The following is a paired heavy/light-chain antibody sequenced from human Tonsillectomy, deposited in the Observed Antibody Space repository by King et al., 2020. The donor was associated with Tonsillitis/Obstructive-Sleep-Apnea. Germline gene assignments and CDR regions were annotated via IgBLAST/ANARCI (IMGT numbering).Heavy chain of an antibody. D-gene: IGHD6-19*01. CDR1: GFTLGDYL. Sequence: EVELVESGGGLVKPGRSLRLSCTASGFTLGDYLMSWFRQAPGKGLEWVGFIRSKGYGETTEYAASVKGRFTISRDDSKTIAYLEMDSLTTEDTAVYFCAREGYRSGWYSAYWGQGTLVAVSS. V-gene: IGHV3-49*05. CDR3: AREGYRSGWYSAY. J-gene: IGHJ4*02. CDR2: IRSKGYGETT.
Light chain of an antibody. CDR1: HSVLYTSNNKNY. CDR2: WAS. J-gene: IGKJ1*01. V-gene: IGKV4-1*01. Sequence: DIVMTQSPDSLAVSLGERATINCKARHSVLYTSNNKNYLAWYQQKPGQPPKLLIYWASTRESGVPDRFSGSGSGTDFTLTISSLQAEDVAVYYCHQYYTVPWTFGQGTKVEIK. CDR3: HQYYTVPWT.